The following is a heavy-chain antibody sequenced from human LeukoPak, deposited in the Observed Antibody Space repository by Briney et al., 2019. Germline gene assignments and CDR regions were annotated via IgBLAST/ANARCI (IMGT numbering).Heavy chain of an antibody. J-gene: IGHJ4*02. D-gene: IGHD3-22*01. Sequence: SETLSLTRTVSGDSINSGGYYWSWIRQHPGKGLEWIGYIYFSGSAYYNPSLKSRVSISVDTSKNQFSLKLSAVTAADTAMYYCARNSDTSGYYFDYWGQGTLVTVSS. V-gene: IGHV4-31*03. CDR3: ARNSDTSGYYFDY. CDR1: GDSINSGGYY. CDR2: IYFSGSA.